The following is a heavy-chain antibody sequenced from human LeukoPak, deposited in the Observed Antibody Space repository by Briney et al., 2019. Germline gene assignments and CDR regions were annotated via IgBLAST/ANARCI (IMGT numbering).Heavy chain of an antibody. CDR3: ARDDSGVFDY. CDR2: IYYSGST. Sequence: PSETLSLTCTVSGGSINSSSYYWGWIRQPPGKGLEWIGYIYYSGSTYYNPSLKNRVTISVDTSKNQYSLKLSSETATETAVYYCARDDSGVFDYWGQGTLVTVSS. J-gene: IGHJ4*02. V-gene: IGHV4-39*02. D-gene: IGHD7-27*01. CDR1: GGSINSSSYY.